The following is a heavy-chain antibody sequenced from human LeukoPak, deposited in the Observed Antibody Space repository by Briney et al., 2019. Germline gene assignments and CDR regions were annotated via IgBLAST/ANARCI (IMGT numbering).Heavy chain of an antibody. CDR3: ARLPYSSSWSFDY. V-gene: IGHV4-39*01. CDR2: IYYSGST. Sequence: PSETLSLTCTVSGGSISSSSYYWGWIRQPPGKGLEWIGSIYYSGSTYYNPSLKSRVTISVDTSKNQFSLKLSTVTAADTAVYYCARLPYSSSWSFDYWPREPWSPSPQ. CDR1: GGSISSSSYY. J-gene: IGHJ4*02. D-gene: IGHD6-13*01.